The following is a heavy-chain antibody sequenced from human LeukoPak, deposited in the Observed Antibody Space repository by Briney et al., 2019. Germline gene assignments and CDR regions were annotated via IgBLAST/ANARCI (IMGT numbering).Heavy chain of an antibody. Sequence: GGSLRLSCAASGFTFSSYSMNWVRQAPGKGLEWVSYISSSGSTIYYADSVKGRFTISGDNAKNSLYLQMNSLRAEDTAVYYCARDLWGYSYVDYWGQGTLVTVSS. J-gene: IGHJ4*02. CDR2: ISSSGSTI. CDR3: ARDLWGYSYVDY. V-gene: IGHV3-48*04. CDR1: GFTFSSYS. D-gene: IGHD5-18*01.